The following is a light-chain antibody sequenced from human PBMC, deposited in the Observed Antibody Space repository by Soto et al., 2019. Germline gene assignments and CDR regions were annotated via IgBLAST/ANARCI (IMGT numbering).Light chain of an antibody. Sequence: QSVLTQPPSVSGAPGQRVTISCTGSSSNIGAGFDVHWYQQLPGTAPKLLIYGNNNRPSGVPDRFSGSKSGTSASLAITGLQAEDEGDYFCQSYDRSLSGLYVFGTGTKVTAL. CDR1: SSNIGAGFD. V-gene: IGLV1-40*01. J-gene: IGLJ1*01. CDR2: GNN. CDR3: QSYDRSLSGLYV.